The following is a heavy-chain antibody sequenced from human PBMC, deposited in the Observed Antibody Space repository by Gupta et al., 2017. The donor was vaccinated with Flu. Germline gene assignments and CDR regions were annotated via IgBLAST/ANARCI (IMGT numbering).Heavy chain of an antibody. CDR3: AHQPYDFWGGYYLAH. CDR2: IYSNDDQ. Sequence: FSLTTSGVGVHWIRQPPGKALEWLALIYSNDDQRYSPSLKSRLTITRDTSKNQVVLTMTNMDRADTATYYCAHQPYDFWGGYYLAHWGQGTLVTVSS. J-gene: IGHJ4*02. V-gene: IGHV2-5*01. D-gene: IGHD3-3*01. CDR1: FSLTTSGVG.